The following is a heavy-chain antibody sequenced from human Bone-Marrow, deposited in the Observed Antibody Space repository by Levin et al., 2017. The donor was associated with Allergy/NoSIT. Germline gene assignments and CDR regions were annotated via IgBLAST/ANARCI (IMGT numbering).Heavy chain of an antibody. CDR3: ARNVPVTDLGY. D-gene: IGHD1-14*01. J-gene: IGHJ4*02. Sequence: GGSLRFSCAASGVTVSNNYMAWVRQAPGRGLEWVSLIYSAGESRYADSVRGRFTISRDSATNTVYLEMKSLRAEDTAIYYCARNVPVTDLGYWGRGTLVTVSS. V-gene: IGHV3-53*01. CDR2: IYSAGES. CDR1: GVTVSNNY.